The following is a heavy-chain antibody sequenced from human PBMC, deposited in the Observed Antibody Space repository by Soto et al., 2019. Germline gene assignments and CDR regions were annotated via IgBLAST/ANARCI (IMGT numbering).Heavy chain of an antibody. CDR2: ISAYNGNT. V-gene: IGHV1-18*01. Sequence: ASVKVSCKASGYTFTSYGISWVRQAPGQGLEWMGWISAYNGNTNYAQKLQGRVTMTTDTSTSTAYMELRSLRSDDTAVYYCAREHYSSGWYHAFDIWGQGTMVTVSS. D-gene: IGHD6-19*01. J-gene: IGHJ3*02. CDR3: AREHYSSGWYHAFDI. CDR1: GYTFTSYG.